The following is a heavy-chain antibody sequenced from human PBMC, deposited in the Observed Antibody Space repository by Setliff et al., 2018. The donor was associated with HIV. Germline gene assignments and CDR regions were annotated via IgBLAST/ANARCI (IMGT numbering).Heavy chain of an antibody. V-gene: IGHV4-61*01. CDR2: IYYSGST. CDR1: GGSVSSGTYY. Sequence: SETLSLTCTVSGGSVSSGTYYWTWIRQPPGKGLEWIGYIYYSGSTNYNPSLKTRVTVSADTSKNQFSLKLTSVTAADTAAYYCARDGGGFASGTFDIWGQGTKVTVSS. CDR3: ARDGGGFASGTFDI. J-gene: IGHJ3*02. D-gene: IGHD2-15*01.